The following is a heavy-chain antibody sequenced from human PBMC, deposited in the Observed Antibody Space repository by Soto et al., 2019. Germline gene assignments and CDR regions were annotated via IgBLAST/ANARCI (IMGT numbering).Heavy chain of an antibody. CDR1: GGSISSSSYY. CDR2: IYYSGST. D-gene: IGHD3-9*01. J-gene: IGHJ4*02. V-gene: IGHV4-39*01. CDR3: ASEYYDILTGYYPSPFDY. Sequence: SETLSLTCTVSGGSISSSSYYWGWIRQRPGKGLEWIGSIYYSGSTYYNPSLKSRVTISVDTSKNQFSLKLSSVTAADTAVYYCASEYYDILTGYYPSPFDYWGQGTLVTVSS.